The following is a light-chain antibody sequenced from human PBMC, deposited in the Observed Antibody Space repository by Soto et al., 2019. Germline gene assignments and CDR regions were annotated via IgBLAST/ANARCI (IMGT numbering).Light chain of an antibody. V-gene: IGLV2-8*01. CDR3: SSYAGSNNFV. Sequence: QAVLTQPPSPSVSPEQSVTLSCTATRSYIGGYNYVSWYQQHPGKAPKLMIYEVSQRPSGVPDRFSGSKSGNTASLTVSGLQAEDEADYYCSSYAGSNNFVFGTGTKVTVL. J-gene: IGLJ1*01. CDR1: RSYIGGYNY. CDR2: EVS.